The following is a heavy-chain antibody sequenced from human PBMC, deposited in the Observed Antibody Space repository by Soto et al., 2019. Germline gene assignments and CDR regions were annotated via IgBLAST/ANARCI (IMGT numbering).Heavy chain of an antibody. V-gene: IGHV3-30-3*01. J-gene: IGHJ2*01. Sequence: QVQLVESGGGVVQPGRSLRLSCAASGFTFSSYAMHWVRQAPGKGLEWVAVISYDGSNKYYADSVKGRSTMSRDNSKNTLYLQMNSLRAEDTAVYYCAREGAARYFDLWGRGTLVTVSS. CDR2: ISYDGSNK. CDR3: AREGAARYFDL. CDR1: GFTFSSYA. D-gene: IGHD6-6*01.